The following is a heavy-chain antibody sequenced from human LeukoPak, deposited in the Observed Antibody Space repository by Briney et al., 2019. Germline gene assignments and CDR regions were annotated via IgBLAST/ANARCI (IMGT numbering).Heavy chain of an antibody. J-gene: IGHJ4*02. CDR2: INAGNGNT. CDR3: ARAHHSGWYQEIGY. D-gene: IGHD6-19*01. V-gene: IGHV1-3*01. CDR1: GYTFTSYG. Sequence: GASVKVSCKASGYTFTSYGISWVRQAPGQGLEWMGWINAGNGNTKYSQKFQGKVTITRDTSASTAYMELSSLRSEDTAVYYCARAHHSGWYQEIGYWGQGTLVTVSS.